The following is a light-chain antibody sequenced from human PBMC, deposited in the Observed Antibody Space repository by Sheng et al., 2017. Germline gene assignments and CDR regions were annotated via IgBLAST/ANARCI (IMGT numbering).Light chain of an antibody. CDR3: QQYGTSPRT. J-gene: IGKJ1*01. CDR1: ETVTDNY. CDR2: GAS. Sequence: EVVLTQSPGTLSLSAGERASLSCRASETVTDNYLAWYQVKPGQAPRVLIHGASTRAAGIPGRFSGSGSGTDFTLTISRLEPEDFAVYYCQQYGTSPRTFGQGTKVEIK. V-gene: IGKV3-20*01.